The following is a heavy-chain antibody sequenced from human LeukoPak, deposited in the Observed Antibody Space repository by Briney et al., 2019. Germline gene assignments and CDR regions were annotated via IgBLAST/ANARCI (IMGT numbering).Heavy chain of an antibody. J-gene: IGHJ4*02. CDR3: ARRSGYDLVDY. Sequence: SETLSLTCTVSGGSISSSSYYWGWIRQPPGKGLEWIGSIYYSGSTYYNPSLKSRVTISVDTSKNQFSLKLSSVTAADTAVYYCARRSGYDLVDYWGQGTLVTVSS. V-gene: IGHV4-39*07. D-gene: IGHD5-12*01. CDR2: IYYSGST. CDR1: GGSISSSSYY.